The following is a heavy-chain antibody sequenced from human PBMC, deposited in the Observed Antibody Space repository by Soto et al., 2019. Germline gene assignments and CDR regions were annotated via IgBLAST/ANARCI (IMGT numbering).Heavy chain of an antibody. J-gene: IGHJ5*02. CDR3: ARGVFP. CDR2: ISYSGSP. V-gene: IGHV4-31*03. Sequence: QVQLQESGPGLVKPSQPLSLTCTVSGGSISSGGYYWSGIRQHPGKGLEWIGDISYSGSPYYNPSRKSRVTISVDTSKNQFSLKLSSVTAADTAVYYGARGVFPWGQGTLVTVSS. CDR1: GGSISSGGYY.